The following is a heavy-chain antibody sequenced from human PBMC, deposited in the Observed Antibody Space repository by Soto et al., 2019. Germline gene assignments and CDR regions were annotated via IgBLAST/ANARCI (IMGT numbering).Heavy chain of an antibody. D-gene: IGHD3-10*02. CDR2: IYHSGST. CDR3: ARLYQVAHYYVSARYLDY. J-gene: IGHJ4*02. CDR1: GGSISSSNW. V-gene: IGHV4-4*02. Sequence: SETLSLTCAVSGGSISSSNWWSWVRQPPGKGLERIGEIYHSGSTNYNPPLKTRVPISVDKSNTHFSLKLSSVTAADTAVYYCARLYQVAHYYVSARYLDYWGQATLVTAS.